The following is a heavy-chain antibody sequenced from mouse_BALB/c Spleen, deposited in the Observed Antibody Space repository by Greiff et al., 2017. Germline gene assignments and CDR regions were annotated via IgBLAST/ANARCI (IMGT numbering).Heavy chain of an antibody. Sequence: DVKLVESGGGLVQPGGSLKLSCAASGFTFSSYGMSWVRQTPDKRLELVATINSNGGSTYYPDSVKGRFTISRDNAKNTLYLQMSSLKSEDTAMYYCARDDYWGQGTLVTVSA. CDR2: INSNGGST. CDR3: ARDDY. CDR1: GFTFSSYG. J-gene: IGHJ3*01. V-gene: IGHV5-6-3*01.